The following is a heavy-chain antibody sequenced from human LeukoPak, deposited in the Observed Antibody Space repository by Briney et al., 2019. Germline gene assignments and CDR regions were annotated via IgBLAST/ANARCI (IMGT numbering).Heavy chain of an antibody. CDR3: ANLRENYYGSGRSDAFGT. V-gene: IGHV3-23*01. CDR2: ISGSGGST. CDR1: GFTFSSYA. Sequence: GGSLRLSCAASGFTFSSYAMSWVRQAPGKGLEWVSAISGSGGSTYYADSVKGRFTISRDNSKNTLYLQMNSLRAEDTAVYYCANLRENYYGSGRSDAFGTWGQGTMVTVSS. D-gene: IGHD3-10*01. J-gene: IGHJ3*02.